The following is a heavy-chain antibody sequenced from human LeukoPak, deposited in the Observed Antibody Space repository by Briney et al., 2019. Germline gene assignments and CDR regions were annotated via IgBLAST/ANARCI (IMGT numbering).Heavy chain of an antibody. CDR1: GYTFTNYA. J-gene: IGHJ4*02. CDR3: ARVGYSGYDSRPVFNY. D-gene: IGHD5-12*01. V-gene: IGHV1-3*04. Sequence: ASVKVSCKASGYTFTNYALHWVRQAPGQRLEWMGWINTGNGNTKYSQKFQGRVAITRATSASTAYMELSSLRSEDTAVYYCARVGYSGYDSRPVFNYWGQGTLVTVSS. CDR2: INTGNGNT.